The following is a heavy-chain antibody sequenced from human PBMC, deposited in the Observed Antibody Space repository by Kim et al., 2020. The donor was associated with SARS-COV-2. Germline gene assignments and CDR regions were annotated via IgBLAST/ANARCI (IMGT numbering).Heavy chain of an antibody. CDR1: GFTFSSYS. D-gene: IGHD3-3*01. V-gene: IGHV3-48*02. CDR3: ARVGRRGRSGAFDI. CDR2: ISSSSSTI. Sequence: GGSLRLSCAASGFTFSSYSMNWVRQAPGKGLEWVSYISSSSSTIYYADSVKGRFTISRDNAKNTLYLQMNSLRDEDTAVYYCARVGRRGRSGAFDICGQGTMVTVSS. J-gene: IGHJ3*02.